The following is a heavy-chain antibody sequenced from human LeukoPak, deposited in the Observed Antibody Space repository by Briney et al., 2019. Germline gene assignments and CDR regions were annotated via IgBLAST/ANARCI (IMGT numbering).Heavy chain of an antibody. J-gene: IGHJ6*02. V-gene: IGHV3-23*01. CDR1: GFTFSSYA. Sequence: PGGSLRLSCAASGFTFSSYAMSWVRQAPGKGLEWVSAISGSGGSTYYADSVKGRFTISRDNPKNTLYLQMNSLRAEDTAVYYCAKDLRVAGSAGYYYYYYGMDVWGQGTTVTVSS. CDR2: ISGSGGST. D-gene: IGHD4-17*01. CDR3: AKDLRVAGSAGYYYYYYGMDV.